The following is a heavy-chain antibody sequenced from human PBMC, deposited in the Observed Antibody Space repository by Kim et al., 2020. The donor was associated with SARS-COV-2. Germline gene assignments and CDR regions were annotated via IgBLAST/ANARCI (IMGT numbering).Heavy chain of an antibody. CDR2: IIPIFGTA. CDR3: ARVKRPPQYGSGSYYYDY. V-gene: IGHV1-69*13. Sequence: SVKVSCKASGGTFSSYAISWVRQAPGQGLEWMGGIIPIFGTANYAQKFQGRVTITADESTSTAYMELSSLRSEDTAVYYCARVKRPPQYGSGSYYYDYWGQGTLVTVSS. CDR1: GGTFSSYA. D-gene: IGHD3-10*01. J-gene: IGHJ4*02.